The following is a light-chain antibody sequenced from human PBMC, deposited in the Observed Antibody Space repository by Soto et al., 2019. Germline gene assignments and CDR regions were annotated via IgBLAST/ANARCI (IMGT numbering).Light chain of an antibody. CDR1: ALPKQF. V-gene: IGLV3-25*02. J-gene: IGLJ2*01. CDR2: KDT. CDR3: QSADSSRTYQVV. Sequence: SYELTQPPSVSVSPGQTARLTCSGDALPKQFAYWYQQKPGQAPVLVIYKDTERPSGIPERFSGSSSGATVTLTISGVQAEDEADYYCQSADSSRTYQVVFGGGTKLTVL.